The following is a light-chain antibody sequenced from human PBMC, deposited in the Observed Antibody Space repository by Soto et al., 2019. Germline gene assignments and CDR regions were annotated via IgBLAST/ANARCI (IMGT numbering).Light chain of an antibody. CDR3: QQYNNWPWT. CDR1: QSISNN. CDR2: GAS. J-gene: IGKJ1*01. Sequence: EIVITQSPASLSVCAGVKSTLSGMASQSISNNLAWYQQKPGQAPRLLIHGASTRAPGFPARFSGSGSGTDFTLTISSLESEDFAVYYCQQYNNWPWTFGQGTKVDIK. V-gene: IGKV3-15*01.